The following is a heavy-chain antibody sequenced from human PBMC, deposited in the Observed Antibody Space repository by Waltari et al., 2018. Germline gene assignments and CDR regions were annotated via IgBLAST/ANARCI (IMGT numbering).Heavy chain of an antibody. V-gene: IGHV4-34*01. Sequence: QVQLQQWGAGLLKPSETLSLTCAVYGGSFSGYYWSWIRQPPGKGLEWIGEINHSGGTNDSPSLKRRVTISGDTSKNQFSLKLSSVTAADTAVYYCARVPLWFGGPGAFDIWGQGTMVTVSS. CDR3: ARVPLWFGGPGAFDI. CDR1: GGSFSGYY. CDR2: INHSGGT. D-gene: IGHD3-10*01. J-gene: IGHJ3*02.